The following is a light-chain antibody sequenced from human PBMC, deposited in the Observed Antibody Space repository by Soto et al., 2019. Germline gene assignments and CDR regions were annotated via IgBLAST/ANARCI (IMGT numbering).Light chain of an antibody. V-gene: IGKV1-5*03. CDR2: KAS. Sequence: IQMTQSPSTLSASVGDRVTITCRPSQGISSWLARYQPKPAKAPKLQIYKASSLESGVPSRFSGSGSGSEFTLTIISLQPDDFATYYCQQYNSYWTFGQGTKVDIK. J-gene: IGKJ1*01. CDR1: QGISSW. CDR3: QQYNSYWT.